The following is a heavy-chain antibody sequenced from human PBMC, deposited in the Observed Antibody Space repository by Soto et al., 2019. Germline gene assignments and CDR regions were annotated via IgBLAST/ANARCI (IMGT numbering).Heavy chain of an antibody. D-gene: IGHD1-26*01. Sequence: QVQLVESGGGVVQPEGSLRLSCEASGFKFSNYGMHWVRQAPGKGLEWVAVIWHDGSSEFYVDSVKGRFTISRDNSKNTVYLQMNSLRVEDTAIYYCARAWDFRDPRSDYWGQGTLVTVSS. CDR2: IWHDGSSE. V-gene: IGHV3-33*01. J-gene: IGHJ4*02. CDR1: GFKFSNYG. CDR3: ARAWDFRDPRSDY.